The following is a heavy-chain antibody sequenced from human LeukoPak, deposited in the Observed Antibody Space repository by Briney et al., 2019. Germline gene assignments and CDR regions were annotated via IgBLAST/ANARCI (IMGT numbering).Heavy chain of an antibody. CDR2: IYYSGST. V-gene: IGHV4-61*01. CDR3: AREHQLNYYYYGMDV. J-gene: IGHJ6*02. D-gene: IGHD2-2*01. CDR1: GGSVSSGSYY. Sequence: SETLSLTCTVSGGSVSSGSYYWSWIRQPPGKGLEWIGHIYYSGSTNYNPSLKSRVTISVDTSKNQFSLKLSSVTAADTAVYYCAREHQLNYYYYGMDVWGQGTTVTVSS.